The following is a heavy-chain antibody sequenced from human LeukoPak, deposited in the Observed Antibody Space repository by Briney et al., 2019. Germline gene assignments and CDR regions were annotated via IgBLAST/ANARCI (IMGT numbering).Heavy chain of an antibody. V-gene: IGHV3-48*03. CDR2: ISSSGSTI. CDR1: GFTFSSYE. CDR3: ARDDYYDSR. J-gene: IGHJ4*02. Sequence: PGGSLRLFCAASGFTFSSYEMNWVRQAPGKGLEWVSYISSSGSTIYYADSVKGRFTISRDNAKNSLYLQMNSLRAEDTAVYYCARDDYYDSRGGRGTLVTVSS. D-gene: IGHD3-22*01.